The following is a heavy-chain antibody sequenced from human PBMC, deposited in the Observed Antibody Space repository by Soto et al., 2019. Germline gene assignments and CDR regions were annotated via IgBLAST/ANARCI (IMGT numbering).Heavy chain of an antibody. CDR2: IYYSGST. Sequence: SETLSLTCTVSGGSISSYYWSWIRQPPGKGLEWIGYIYYSGSTNYNPYLKSRVTISVDTSKNQLCLKRSSVPAADTAVYYCARDRGADNDAFDIWGQGTMVTV. CDR3: ARDRGADNDAFDI. CDR1: GGSISSYY. D-gene: IGHD3-10*01. V-gene: IGHV4-59*01. J-gene: IGHJ3*02.